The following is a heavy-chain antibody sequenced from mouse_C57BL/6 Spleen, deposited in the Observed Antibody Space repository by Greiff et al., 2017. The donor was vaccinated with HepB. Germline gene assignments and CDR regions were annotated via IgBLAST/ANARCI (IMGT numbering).Heavy chain of an antibody. CDR1: GYTFTDYE. D-gene: IGHD2-2*01. J-gene: IGHJ4*01. CDR3: TRLGLRQEDAMDY. V-gene: IGHV1-15*01. CDR2: IDPETGGT. Sequence: VKLMESGAELVRPGASVTLSCKASGYTFTDYEMHWVKQTPVHGLEWIGAIDPETGGTAYNQKFKGKAILTADKSSSTAYMELRSLTSEDSAVYYCTRLGLRQEDAMDYWGQGTSVTVSS.